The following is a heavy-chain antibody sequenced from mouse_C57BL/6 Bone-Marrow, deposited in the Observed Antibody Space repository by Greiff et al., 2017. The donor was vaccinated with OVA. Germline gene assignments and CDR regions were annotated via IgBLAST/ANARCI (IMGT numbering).Heavy chain of an antibody. Sequence: VQLQQSGAELVRPGASVKLSCTASGFTFTVYFMHWVQQRPEPGLEWIGWIDPDNGDTEYASKFQGKATITADTSSNTAYLQLSSLTSEDTAVYYCTTKTRWYFDVWGTGTTVTVSS. CDR3: TTKTRWYFDV. CDR2: IDPDNGDT. J-gene: IGHJ1*03. V-gene: IGHV14-4*01. CDR1: GFTFTVYF.